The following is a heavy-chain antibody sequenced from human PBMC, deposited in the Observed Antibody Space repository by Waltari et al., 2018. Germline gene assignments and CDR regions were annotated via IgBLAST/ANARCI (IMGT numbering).Heavy chain of an antibody. Sequence: QVQLVQSGAEVKKPGSSVKVSCKASGGTFSSYAISWVRQAPGQGLEWMGRIIPIFGTANYAQKFQGRVTITADKSTSTAYMELSSLRSEDTAVYYCARGDGYSYGPDDYYYYMDVWGKGTTVTISS. CDR2: IIPIFGTA. V-gene: IGHV1-69*13. J-gene: IGHJ6*03. D-gene: IGHD5-18*01. CDR1: GGTFSSYA. CDR3: ARGDGYSYGPDDYYYYMDV.